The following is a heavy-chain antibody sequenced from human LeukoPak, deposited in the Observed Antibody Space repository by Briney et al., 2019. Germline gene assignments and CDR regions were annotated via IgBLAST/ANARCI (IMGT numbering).Heavy chain of an antibody. J-gene: IGHJ5*02. D-gene: IGHD1-26*01. CDR1: GFTFSSYS. CDR3: ARARSGSYTWFDP. CDR2: ISSSSSYI. Sequence: GGSLRLSCAASGFTFSSYSMNWVRQAPGKGLEWVSSISSSSSYIYYADSVKGRFTISRDNAKNSLYLQMNSLRAEDTAVYYCARARSGSYTWFDPWGQGTLVTVSS. V-gene: IGHV3-21*01.